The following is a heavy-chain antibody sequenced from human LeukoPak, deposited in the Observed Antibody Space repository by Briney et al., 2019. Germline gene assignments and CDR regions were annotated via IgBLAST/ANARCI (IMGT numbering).Heavy chain of an antibody. CDR1: GGTFSSYA. CDR3: ARDRGASSGPLDY. J-gene: IGHJ4*02. CDR2: IIPIFGTA. Sequence: ASVKVSCKASGGTFSSYAISWVRQAPGQGLEWVGRIIPIFGTANYAQKFQGRVTITTDESTSTAYMELSSLRSEDTAVYYCARDRGASSGPLDYWGQGTLVTVSS. D-gene: IGHD6-19*01. V-gene: IGHV1-69*05.